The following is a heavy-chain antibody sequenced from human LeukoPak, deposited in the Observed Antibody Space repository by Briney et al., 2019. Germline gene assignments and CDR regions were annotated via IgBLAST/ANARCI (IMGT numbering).Heavy chain of an antibody. CDR2: IILILGIA. J-gene: IGHJ4*02. CDR3: AREVHYYDSSGYVDRTRERLFDY. Sequence: GASVKVSCKASGGTFSSYAISWVRQAPGQGLEWMGRIILILGIANYAQKFQGRVTITADKSTSTAYMELSSLRSEDTAVYYCAREVHYYDSSGYVDRTRERLFDYWGQGTLVTVSS. V-gene: IGHV1-69*04. D-gene: IGHD3-22*01. CDR1: GGTFSSYA.